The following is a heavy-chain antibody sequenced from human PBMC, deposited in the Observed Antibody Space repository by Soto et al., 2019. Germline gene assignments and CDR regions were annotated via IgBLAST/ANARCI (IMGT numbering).Heavy chain of an antibody. CDR2: IYYSGST. V-gene: IGHV4-59*01. CDR1: GGSTSRYY. CDR3: AISTRY. Sequence: PSETRSLTCSFSGGSTSRYYWSWIRQPPGKGLEWIGYIYYSGSTDYSPSLKSRVTMSIDTSQNQVSLKLTSVTTADTAVYYCAISTRYWGQGPLVTV. J-gene: IGHJ4*02. D-gene: IGHD2-15*01.